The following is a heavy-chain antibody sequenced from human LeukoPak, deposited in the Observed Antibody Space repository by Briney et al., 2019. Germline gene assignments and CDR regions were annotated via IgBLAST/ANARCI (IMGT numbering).Heavy chain of an antibody. CDR1: GFTFSNYG. D-gene: IGHD5-18*01. Sequence: GGSLRLSCAASGFTFSNYGIHWVRQVPGKGLEWVAVIWYDGSNKYYADSVKGRFTISRDNSKNTLYLQMNSLRAEDTAVYYCAKGDGYNYGYFDYWGQGTLVTHSS. CDR3: AKGDGYNYGYFDY. V-gene: IGHV3-33*06. CDR2: IWYDGSNK. J-gene: IGHJ4*02.